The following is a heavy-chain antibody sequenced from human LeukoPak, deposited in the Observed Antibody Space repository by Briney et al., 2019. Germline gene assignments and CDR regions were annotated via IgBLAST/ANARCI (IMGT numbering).Heavy chain of an antibody. CDR2: ISGSGGST. Sequence: PGGSLRLSCAASGFTFSSYAMSWVRQAPGKGLEWVSAISGSGGSTYYADSVKVRFTISRDNSKNTLYLQMNSLRAEDTAVYYCAKDPGDIVAFDPWGQGTLVTVSS. CDR1: GFTFSSYA. CDR3: AKDPGDIVAFDP. D-gene: IGHD2-21*01. V-gene: IGHV3-23*01. J-gene: IGHJ5*02.